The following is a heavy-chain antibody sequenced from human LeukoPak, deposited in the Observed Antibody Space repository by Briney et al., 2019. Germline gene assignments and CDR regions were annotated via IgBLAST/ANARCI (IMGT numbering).Heavy chain of an antibody. CDR1: GGSINSGY. J-gene: IGHJ5*02. V-gene: IGHV4-4*08. CDR3: ARNAAVATSRSWFDP. CDR2: LYPSGST. D-gene: IGHD6-19*01. Sequence: SETLSLTCSVSGGSINSGYWSWIRQPPGKGLEWIGLLYPSGSTNYNPSLKSRVTISIDTSKNQFSLKLDSVTAADTAVYYCARNAAVATSRSWFDPWGQGTLVTVSS.